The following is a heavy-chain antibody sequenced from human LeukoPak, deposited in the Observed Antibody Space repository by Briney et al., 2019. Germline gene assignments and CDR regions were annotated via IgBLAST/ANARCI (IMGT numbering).Heavy chain of an antibody. J-gene: IGHJ4*02. Sequence: GGSLRLSCAASGFTFSSYSMNWVRQAPGKGLEWVSSISSSSTYIHYTDSVKGRLTISRDNAKNSLYLQMNSLRAEDTAVYYCARDYCSGGSCSSDYWGQGTLVTVSS. D-gene: IGHD2-15*01. V-gene: IGHV3-21*01. CDR3: ARDYCSGGSCSSDY. CDR2: ISSSSTYI. CDR1: GFTFSSYS.